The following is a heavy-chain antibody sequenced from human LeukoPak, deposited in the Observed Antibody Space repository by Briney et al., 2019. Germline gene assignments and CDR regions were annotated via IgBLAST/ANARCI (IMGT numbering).Heavy chain of an antibody. CDR3: AKALGDTQWEATHDAFDI. CDR2: ISDDGNSK. J-gene: IGHJ3*02. D-gene: IGHD1-26*01. Sequence: GGSLRLACAAAGFTVSRYGMQWVRQAPGKGLEWVAVISDDGNSKYYADSVKARFTTSRDNSNDTLYLQVNRLRAEDTAVYYCAKALGDTQWEATHDAFDIRGQGTMVTVSS. CDR1: GFTVSRYG. V-gene: IGHV3-30*18.